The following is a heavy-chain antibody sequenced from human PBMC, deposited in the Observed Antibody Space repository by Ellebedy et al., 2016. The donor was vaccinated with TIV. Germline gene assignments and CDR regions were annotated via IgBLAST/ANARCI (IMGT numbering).Heavy chain of an antibody. CDR2: INPNSGGT. CDR1: GYTFTDYY. V-gene: IGHV1-2*02. CDR3: ARAVVRGLIIRFDT. Sequence: AASVKVSCKTSGYTFTDYYLHWVRQAPGQGLEWMGWINPNSGGTNNARKFQGRVIMTRDTSISTGYMELSRLRSDDTAVYYCARAVVRGLIIRFDTWGQGTLVTVSS. J-gene: IGHJ5*02. D-gene: IGHD3-10*01.